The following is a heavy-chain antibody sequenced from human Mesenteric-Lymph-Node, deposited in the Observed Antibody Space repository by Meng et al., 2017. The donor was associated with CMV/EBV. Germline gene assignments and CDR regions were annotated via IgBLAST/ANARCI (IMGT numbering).Heavy chain of an antibody. J-gene: IGHJ3*01. D-gene: IGHD2-21*01. CDR3: ATILNDGFDV. CDR2: FDPGDGET. CDR1: GYSLTDLA. V-gene: IGHV1-24*01. Sequence: ASVKVSCKVSGYSLTDLAMLWVRQTPGKGLEWMGGFDPGDGETVYAQKFQGRVTMTEDTSTDIAYMELSGLRSEDTAVYNCATILNDGFDVWGQGTMVTVSS.